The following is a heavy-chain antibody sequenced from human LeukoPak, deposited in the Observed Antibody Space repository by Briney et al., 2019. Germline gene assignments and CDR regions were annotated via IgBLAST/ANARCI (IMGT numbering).Heavy chain of an antibody. CDR1: GYTFTGYY. CDR3: ARAPRYNWNDRETPFDY. D-gene: IGHD1-1*01. Sequence: GASVKVSCKASGYTFTGYYMHWVRQAPGQGLEWMGWINPNSGNTGYAQKFQGRVTMTRNTSISTAYMELSSLRSEDTAVYYCARAPRYNWNDRETPFDYWGQGTLVTVSS. CDR2: INPNSGNT. V-gene: IGHV1-8*02. J-gene: IGHJ4*02.